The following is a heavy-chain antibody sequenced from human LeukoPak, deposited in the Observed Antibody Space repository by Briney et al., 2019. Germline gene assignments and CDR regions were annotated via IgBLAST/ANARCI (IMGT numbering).Heavy chain of an antibody. J-gene: IGHJ4*02. D-gene: IGHD6-6*01. CDR2: ISSNGCST. CDR1: GFTFSSYA. CDR3: ARGSSSSGVVDY. Sequence: GGSLRLSCAPFGFTFSSYAMHWVRQAPGKGLEYVSAISSNGCSTYYVNSVKGRFTISRDNSKNTLYLQMGSLRAEDMAVYYCARGSSSSGVVDYWGQGALVTVS. V-gene: IGHV3-64*01.